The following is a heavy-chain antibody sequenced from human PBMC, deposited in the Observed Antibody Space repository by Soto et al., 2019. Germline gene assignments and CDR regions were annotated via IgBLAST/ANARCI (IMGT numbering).Heavy chain of an antibody. V-gene: IGHV3-9*01. CDR2: ITWNGGTI. D-gene: IGHD6-13*01. J-gene: IGHJ5*02. CDR3: AKGGSAALIAPSGRDNWFDP. Sequence: GGSLRLSCAASGFAFDDYVMHWVRQPPGRGLEWVSGITWNGGTIRYVDSVKGRFTISRDNAENSLYLQMNSLRPEDTAVYYCAKGGSAALIAPSGRDNWFDPWGQGTQVTVS. CDR1: GFAFDDYV.